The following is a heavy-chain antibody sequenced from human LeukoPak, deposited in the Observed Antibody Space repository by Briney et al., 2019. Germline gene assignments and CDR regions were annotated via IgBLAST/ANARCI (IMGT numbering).Heavy chain of an antibody. Sequence: ASVKVSCKASGYTFTSFDINWVRHTGQGLEWMGWMSPNSGNTGYAQKFQGRVSMTRDASINTAYMELSSLSSEDTAVYSCARGPPNWGFDYWGQGTLVTVSS. V-gene: IGHV1-8*01. D-gene: IGHD7-27*01. CDR2: MSPNSGNT. J-gene: IGHJ4*02. CDR1: GYTFTSFD. CDR3: ARGPPNWGFDY.